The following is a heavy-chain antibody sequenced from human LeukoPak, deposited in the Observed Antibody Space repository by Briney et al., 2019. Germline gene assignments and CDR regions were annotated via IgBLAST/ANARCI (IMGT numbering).Heavy chain of an antibody. CDR3: VGGPPRIRY. CDR1: GFTFSNAW. Sequence: GGSLRLSCVVSGFTFSNAWMSWIRQAPGKGLEWVGRIKTKTDGDRTDYAEPVEGRFAISRDDSKTTLSLQMNSLKTEDTAVYYCVGGPPRIRYWGQGTLVTVSS. J-gene: IGHJ4*02. CDR2: IKTKTDGDRT. D-gene: IGHD3-16*01. V-gene: IGHV3-15*01.